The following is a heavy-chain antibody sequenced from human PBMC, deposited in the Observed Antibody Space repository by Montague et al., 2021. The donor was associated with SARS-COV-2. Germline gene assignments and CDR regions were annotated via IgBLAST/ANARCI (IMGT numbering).Heavy chain of an antibody. J-gene: IGHJ4*02. Sequence: SETLSLTCAVYGESFSGYYWSWTRQPPGKGLEWIGEINHSGSTNSNPSLKSRLTISVDTSKNQFSLKLSSVTAADTAVYYRARPSCSSTSCYGPLWYWGQGTLVTVSS. CDR2: INHSGST. V-gene: IGHV4-34*01. CDR3: ARPSCSSTSCYGPLWY. D-gene: IGHD2-2*01. CDR1: GESFSGYY.